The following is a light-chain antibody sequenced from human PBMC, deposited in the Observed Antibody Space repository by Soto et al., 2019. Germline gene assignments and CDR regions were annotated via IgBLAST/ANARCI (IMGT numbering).Light chain of an antibody. CDR1: SSNIGAGYA. CDR2: GNT. CDR3: QSYDTSLSYV. V-gene: IGLV1-40*01. Sequence: QSVLTQPPSVSGAPGQRVTISCTGSSSNIGAGYAVHWYQQLPGTAPKLLIYGNTNRPSGVPDRFSGSKSGTSASLAITGLQAEDEADYYCQSYDTSLSYVFGGGTKVT. J-gene: IGLJ1*01.